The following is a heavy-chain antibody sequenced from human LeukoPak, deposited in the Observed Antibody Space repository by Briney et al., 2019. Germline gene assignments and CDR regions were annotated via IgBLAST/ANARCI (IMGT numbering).Heavy chain of an antibody. V-gene: IGHV3-7*01. CDR2: INQDGSRK. J-gene: IGHJ4*02. CDR1: ESTSSAFW. D-gene: IGHD5-12*01. CDR3: ARLWGDATIFDL. Sequence: PGGSLRLSCAASESTSSAFWMSWVRQAPGKGLEWVANINQDGSRKHYVDSVKGRFTVSRDNAEKSLYLQTNSLRAEDTAIYYCARLWGDATIFDLWGQGTPVTVSS.